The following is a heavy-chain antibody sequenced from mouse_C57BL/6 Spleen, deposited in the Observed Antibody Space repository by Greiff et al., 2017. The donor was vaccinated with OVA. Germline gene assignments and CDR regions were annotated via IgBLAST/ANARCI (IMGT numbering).Heavy chain of an antibody. D-gene: IGHD2-3*01. V-gene: IGHV1-18*01. J-gene: IGHJ4*01. CDR1: GYTFTDYN. CDR2: INPNNGGT. Sequence: EVQLQQSGPELVKPGASVKIPCKASGYTFTDYNMDWVKQSHGKSLEWIGDINPNNGGTIYNQKFKGKATLTVDKSSSTAYMELRSLTSEDTAVYYCARMRAYDGYYGFYYAMDYWGQGTSVTVSS. CDR3: ARMRAYDGYYGFYYAMDY.